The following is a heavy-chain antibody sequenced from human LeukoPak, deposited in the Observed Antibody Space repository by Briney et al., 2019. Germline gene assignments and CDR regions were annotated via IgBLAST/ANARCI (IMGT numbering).Heavy chain of an antibody. CDR3: ARDIGYYDA. V-gene: IGHV3-7*01. D-gene: IGHD1-26*01. Sequence: GGSLRLSCAASGFTFSSYWMRWVRQAPGKGLEWVANINQDGSEKYYVDSVKGRFTISRDNAKNTLYLQMNSLRAEDTAVYYCARDIGYYDAWGQGTLVTVSS. J-gene: IGHJ5*02. CDR1: GFTFSSYW. CDR2: INQDGSEK.